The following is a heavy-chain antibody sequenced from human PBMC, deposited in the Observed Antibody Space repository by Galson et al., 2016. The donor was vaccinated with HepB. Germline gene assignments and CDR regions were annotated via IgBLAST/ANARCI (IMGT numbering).Heavy chain of an antibody. CDR2: IYLAGST. V-gene: IGHV3-53*01. CDR3: AREGGWQYSRTSRGSPYYYYGMDV. CDR1: GFPVSDNY. Sequence: SLRLSCAASGFPVSDNYMTWVRQAPGKGLECVAVIYLAGSTFYADSVRGRFTVSRDNSKNTLYLQMNILRAEDTAVYYCAREGGWQYSRTSRGSPYYYYGMDVWGKGTTVTVSS. D-gene: IGHD6-6*01. J-gene: IGHJ6*04.